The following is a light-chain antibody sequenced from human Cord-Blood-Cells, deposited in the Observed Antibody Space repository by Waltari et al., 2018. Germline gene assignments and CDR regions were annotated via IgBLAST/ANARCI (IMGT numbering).Light chain of an antibody. CDR2: DVS. V-gene: IGLV2-14*01. CDR1: SSDVGGYNH. CDR3: SSYTSSSTYV. Sequence: QSALTQPASVSGSPGQSITISCTGTSSDVGGYNHVSWYQQHPGKAPKLMIYDVSNRPAGVSNRCSGAKSGNTASLTISGLQAEDEADYYCSSYTSSSTYVFGTGTKVTVL. J-gene: IGLJ1*01.